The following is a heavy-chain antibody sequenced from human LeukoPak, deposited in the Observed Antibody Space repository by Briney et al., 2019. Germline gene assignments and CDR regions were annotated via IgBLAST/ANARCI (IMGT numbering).Heavy chain of an antibody. J-gene: IGHJ5*02. CDR2: IYTSGST. Sequence: PSETLSLTCTVSSGSINSGNYYWSWMRQPAGKGLEWIGRIYTSGSTNYNPSLTSRVTISVDTSKNQFSLKVSSVTAADTAVYYCARSSSGYSYGLGWFDPWGQGTLATVSS. CDR1: SGSINSGNYY. D-gene: IGHD5-18*01. V-gene: IGHV4-61*02. CDR3: ARSSSGYSYGLGWFDP.